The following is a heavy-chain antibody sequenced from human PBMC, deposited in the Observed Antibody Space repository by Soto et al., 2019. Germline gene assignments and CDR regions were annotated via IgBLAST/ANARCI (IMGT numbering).Heavy chain of an antibody. D-gene: IGHD3-16*01. Sequence: QLQLQESGSGLVKPSQTLSLTCAVSGGSISSDGYSWSWIRQPPGKGLEWIGYIYHTGTTYYNPSLESRVTISVDRSKNQFSLKLRSVTTPDTALYYCARDRTWGANWFDPWGQGTLVTVSS. CDR2: IYHTGTT. V-gene: IGHV4-30-2*01. CDR3: ARDRTWGANWFDP. CDR1: GGSISSDGYS. J-gene: IGHJ5*02.